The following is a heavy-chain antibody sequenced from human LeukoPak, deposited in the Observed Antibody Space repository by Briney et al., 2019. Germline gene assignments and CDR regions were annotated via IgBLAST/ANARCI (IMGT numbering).Heavy chain of an antibody. CDR2: INPNSGGT. CDR1: GYTFTSYY. V-gene: IGHV1-2*02. D-gene: IGHD6-13*01. J-gene: IGHJ6*03. CDR3: ARVRQAAAGPYYYYYMDV. Sequence: ASVKVSCKASGYTFTSYYMHWVRQAPGQGLEWMGWINPNSGGTNYAQKFQGRVTMTRDTSISTAYMELSRLRSDDTAVYYCARVRQAAAGPYYYYYMDVWGKGTTVTVSS.